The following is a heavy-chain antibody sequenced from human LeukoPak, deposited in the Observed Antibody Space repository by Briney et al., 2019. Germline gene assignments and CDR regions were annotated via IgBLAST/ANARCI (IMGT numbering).Heavy chain of an antibody. V-gene: IGHV3-49*03. D-gene: IGHD3-3*01. CDR3: TRGLIGDDFWSGYYPYYFDY. CDR2: IRSKAYGGTT. Sequence: GGSLRLSCTASGFTFGDYAMSWFRQAPGKRLEWVGFIRSKAYGGTTEYAASVKGRFTISRDDSKSIAYLQMNSLKTEDTAVYYCTRGLIGDDFWSGYYPYYFDYWGQGTLVTVSS. J-gene: IGHJ4*02. CDR1: GFTFGDYA.